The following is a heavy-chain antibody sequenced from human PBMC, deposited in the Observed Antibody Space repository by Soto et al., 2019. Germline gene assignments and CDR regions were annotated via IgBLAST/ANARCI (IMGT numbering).Heavy chain of an antibody. D-gene: IGHD4-17*01. CDR3: AKRTSGTTWGESDY. CDR2: ISGYSGNA. Sequence: QVQVMPSGAEVKKPGDSVKVSCKTSGYIFSDYGINWVRQAPGQGLEWRGWISGYSGNANLAQKFQGRVTMTTDKSTRTAYMELRRLRSDDTAVYYCAKRTSGTTWGESDYWGQGTLVTVSS. V-gene: IGHV1-18*04. CDR1: GYIFSDYG. J-gene: IGHJ4*02.